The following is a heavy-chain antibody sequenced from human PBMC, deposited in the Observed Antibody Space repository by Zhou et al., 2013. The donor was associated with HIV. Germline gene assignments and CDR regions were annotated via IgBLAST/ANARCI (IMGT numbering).Heavy chain of an antibody. CDR3: AREFQGYDRSGSYKYFDP. Sequence: VQSGAEVKKPGASVKVSCKASGYTFTDYYIRWVRQAPGQGLEWMGWINPNTGGTNYAQKFQGRVTMTRDTSISTAYMELSRLRSDDTAVYYCAREFQGYDRSGSYKYFDPWGQGTLVTVSS. J-gene: IGHJ5*02. CDR1: GYTFTDYY. CDR2: INPNTGGT. D-gene: IGHD3-22*01. V-gene: IGHV1-2*02.